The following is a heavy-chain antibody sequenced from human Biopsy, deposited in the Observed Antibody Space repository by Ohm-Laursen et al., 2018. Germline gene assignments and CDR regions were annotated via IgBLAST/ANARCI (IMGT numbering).Heavy chain of an antibody. CDR2: IYYSGST. Sequence: GTLSLTYTVSGGSIGSDYWSWIRQTPGKGLEWIGYIYYSGSTNYNPSLKSRVTISVDTSKNQFSLRLNSVTAADTAVYYCARATNSTGWPYYYFYGMDVWGQGTTVTVSS. V-gene: IGHV4-59*01. D-gene: IGHD2/OR15-2a*01. J-gene: IGHJ6*02. CDR3: ARATNSTGWPYYYFYGMDV. CDR1: GGSIGSDY.